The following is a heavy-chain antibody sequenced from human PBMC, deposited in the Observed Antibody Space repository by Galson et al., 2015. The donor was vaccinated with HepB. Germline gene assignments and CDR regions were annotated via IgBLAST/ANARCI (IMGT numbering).Heavy chain of an antibody. CDR3: ARIPDSSSFRVDY. CDR1: GFTFTSYT. CDR2: ISTISPKI. D-gene: IGHD6-6*01. J-gene: IGHJ4*02. V-gene: IGHV3-21*01. Sequence: SLRLSCAASGFTFTSYTMKWVRQAPGKGLEWVSSISTISPKIYYAASVKGRFTISRDNAKSTLYLQMDSLRAEDTADYYCARIPDSSSFRVDYWGRGALVSVSS.